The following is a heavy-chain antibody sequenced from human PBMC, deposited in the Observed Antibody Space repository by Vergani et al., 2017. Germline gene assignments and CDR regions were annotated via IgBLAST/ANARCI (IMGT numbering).Heavy chain of an antibody. CDR2: IIPIFGTA. J-gene: IGHJ6*02. CDR3: ARHIVVVPAAITMSAGYGMDV. Sequence: QVQLVQSGAEVKKPGSSVKVSCKASGGTFSSYAISWVRQAPGQGLEWMGRIIPIFGTANYAQKFRGRVTITADESTSTAYMELSSLRSEDTAVYYCARHIVVVPAAITMSAGYGMDVWGQGTTVTVSS. V-gene: IGHV1-69*18. CDR1: GGTFSSYA. D-gene: IGHD2-2*02.